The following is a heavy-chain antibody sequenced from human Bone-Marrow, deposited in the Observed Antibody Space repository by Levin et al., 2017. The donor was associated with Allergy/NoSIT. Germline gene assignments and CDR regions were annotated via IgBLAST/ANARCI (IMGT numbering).Heavy chain of an antibody. CDR1: GYTFTSYY. CDR2: INPSGGST. CDR3: ARAGPPAASSSPRLLWFGELLFYYDDGMDV. J-gene: IGHJ6*02. V-gene: IGHV1-46*01. Sequence: ASVKVSCKASGYTFTSYYMHWVRQAPGQGLEWMGIINPSGGSTSYAQKFQGRVTMTRDTSTSTVYMELSSLRSADTAVYYCARAGPPAASSSPRLLWFGELLFYYDDGMDVWGQGTTVTVSS. D-gene: IGHD3-10*01.